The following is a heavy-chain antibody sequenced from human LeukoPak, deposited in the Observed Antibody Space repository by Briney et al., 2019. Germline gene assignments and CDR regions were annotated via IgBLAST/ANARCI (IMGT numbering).Heavy chain of an antibody. CDR2: ISYDGSNK. D-gene: IGHD2-2*01. CDR1: GFTFSSYA. J-gene: IGHJ4*02. V-gene: IGHV3-30-3*01. CDR3: ARDLGPIVVVHPKLVFDY. Sequence: GRSLRLSCAASGFTFSSYAMHWVRQAPGKGLEWVAVISYDGSNKYYADSVKGRFTISRDNSKNTLYLQMNSLRAEDTAVYYCARDLGPIVVVHPKLVFDYWGQGTLVTVSS.